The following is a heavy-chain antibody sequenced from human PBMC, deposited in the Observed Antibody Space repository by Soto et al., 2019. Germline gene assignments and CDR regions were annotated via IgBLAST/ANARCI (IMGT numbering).Heavy chain of an antibody. CDR3: ARGNPITMIVVVAPDFDY. Sequence: EGQLVESGGGLVQPGGSWRLSCAASGFTFSSYSMNWVRQAPGKGLEWVSNISSSSSTIYYADSVKGRFTISRDNAKNSLYLQMNSLRDEDTAVYYCARGNPITMIVVVAPDFDYWGQGTLVTVSS. D-gene: IGHD3-22*01. CDR1: GFTFSSYS. J-gene: IGHJ4*02. V-gene: IGHV3-48*02. CDR2: ISSSSSTI.